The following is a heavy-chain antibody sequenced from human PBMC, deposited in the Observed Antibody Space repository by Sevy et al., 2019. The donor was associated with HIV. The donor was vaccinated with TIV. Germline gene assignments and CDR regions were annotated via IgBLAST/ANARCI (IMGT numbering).Heavy chain of an antibody. D-gene: IGHD2-15*01. J-gene: IGHJ6*02. CDR1: GYRLIEVS. CDR2: LDPEDGET. CDR3: AADRGEDYCSGNSCQRHYYNGLDV. V-gene: IGHV1-24*01. Sequence: ASVKVSCKVAGYRLIEVSMHWVRQAPGKGLEWMGHLDPEDGETIYAQKFQGRVTMTEDTSTDTAYMEVSSLRSEDTAVYDCAADRGEDYCSGNSCQRHYYNGLDVWGQGTTVTVSS.